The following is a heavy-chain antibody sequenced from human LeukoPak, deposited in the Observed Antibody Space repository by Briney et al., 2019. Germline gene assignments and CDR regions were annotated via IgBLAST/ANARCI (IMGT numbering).Heavy chain of an antibody. CDR2: INPSGGST. V-gene: IGHV1-46*01. CDR1: GYTFTSYY. Sequence: ASVKVSCKASGYTFTSYYMHWVRQAPGQGLEWMGIINPSGGSTSYAQKFQGRVTMTRDTSTSTVYMELSSLRSEDTAVYYCARVKGVAAAGTVGAFDIWGQGTMVTVSS. J-gene: IGHJ3*02. D-gene: IGHD6-13*01. CDR3: ARVKGVAAAGTVGAFDI.